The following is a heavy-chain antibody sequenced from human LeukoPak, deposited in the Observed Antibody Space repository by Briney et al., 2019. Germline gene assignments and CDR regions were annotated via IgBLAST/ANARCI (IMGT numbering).Heavy chain of an antibody. D-gene: IGHD3-22*01. CDR3: ARLRSREMVYYNDSSGYPDY. CDR2: ISYDGRNK. Sequence: PGRSLRLSCAASGFTFSSYGMHWVRQAPGKGLEWVAVISYDGRNKYYADPVKGRFTISRDNSKNTLYLQMNSLRAEDTAVYYCARLRSREMVYYNDSSGYPDYWGQGTLVTVSS. CDR1: GFTFSSYG. V-gene: IGHV3-30*03. J-gene: IGHJ4*02.